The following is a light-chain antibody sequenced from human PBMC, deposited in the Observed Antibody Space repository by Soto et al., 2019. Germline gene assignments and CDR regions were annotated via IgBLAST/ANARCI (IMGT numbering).Light chain of an antibody. V-gene: IGKV1-5*03. CDR3: HSRA. J-gene: IGKJ5*01. CDR1: QTISSW. Sequence: FQMPKSHSTLSGSLGDRVTITCRASQTISSWLAWYQQKPGKAPKLLIYKASTLKSGVPSRFSGSGSETEFTLTISRLQPDDFATYFCHSRAFGQGTRLEIK. CDR2: KAS.